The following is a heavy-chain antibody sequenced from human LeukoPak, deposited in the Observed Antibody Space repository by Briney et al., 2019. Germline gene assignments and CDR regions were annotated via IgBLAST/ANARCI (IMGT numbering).Heavy chain of an antibody. CDR3: ARAYYYDGSGYPPHFDY. Sequence: ASVKVSCKASRYTFTNYGITWVRQAPGQGLEWMGWIIVYNGNTNYAQRFQGRVTMTTDTSTNTAYMELRSLRSDDTAVYYCARAYYYDGSGYPPHFDYWGQGTLVTVSS. CDR1: RYTFTNYG. V-gene: IGHV1-18*01. J-gene: IGHJ4*02. CDR2: IIVYNGNT. D-gene: IGHD3-22*01.